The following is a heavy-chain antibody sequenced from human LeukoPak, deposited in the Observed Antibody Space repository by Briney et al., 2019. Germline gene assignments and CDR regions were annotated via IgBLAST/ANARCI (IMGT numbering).Heavy chain of an antibody. V-gene: IGHV4-4*07. CDR2: IYNSGTT. CDR3: ARVTYIAAARNDAFDI. Sequence: SETLSLTCTVSGGSISSYYWNWIRQPAGKGLEWIGRIYNSGTTNYNPSLKSRVTMSVDTSKNQFSLKLSSVTAADTAVYYCARVTYIAAARNDAFDIWGQGTMVTVSS. D-gene: IGHD6-13*01. J-gene: IGHJ3*02. CDR1: GGSISSYY.